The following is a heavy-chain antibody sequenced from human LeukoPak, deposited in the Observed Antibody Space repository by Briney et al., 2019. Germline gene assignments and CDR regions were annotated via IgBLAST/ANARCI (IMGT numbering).Heavy chain of an antibody. CDR3: AIDRGSGWYEFNY. Sequence: SETLSLTCTVSGGSISSYYWSWIRQPPGKGLEWIGYIYYSGSTNYNPSLKSRVTISVDTSKNQFSLKLSSVTAADTAVYYCAIDRGSGWYEFNYWGQGTLVTVSS. J-gene: IGHJ4*02. D-gene: IGHD6-19*01. CDR2: IYYSGST. V-gene: IGHV4-59*01. CDR1: GGSISSYY.